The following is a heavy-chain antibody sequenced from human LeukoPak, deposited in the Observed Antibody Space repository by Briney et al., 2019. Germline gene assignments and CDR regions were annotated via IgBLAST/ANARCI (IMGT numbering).Heavy chain of an antibody. D-gene: IGHD1-26*01. CDR3: AKDPIGIVGATDAFDI. J-gene: IGHJ3*02. V-gene: IGHV3-48*01. Sequence: GGSLRLSCAASGFTFSRDSMNWVRQAPGKGLEWVSYINGGGSPIYYADSVRGRFTISRDNAKNTLYLQMNSLRAEDTAVYYCAKDPIGIVGATDAFDIWGQGTMVTVSS. CDR2: INGGGSPI. CDR1: GFTFSRDS.